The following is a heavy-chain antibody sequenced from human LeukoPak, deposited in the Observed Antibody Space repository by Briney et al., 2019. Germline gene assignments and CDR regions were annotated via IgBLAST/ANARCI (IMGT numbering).Heavy chain of an antibody. D-gene: IGHD2/OR15-2a*01. CDR2: INHSGST. Sequence: SETLSLTCAVYGGSFSGYYWSWIRQPPGKGLEWIGEINHSGSTNYNPSLKSRVTISVDTSKNQFSLKLSSVTAADTAVYYCASLTMPYWGQGTLVTVSS. CDR1: GGSFSGYY. J-gene: IGHJ4*02. CDR3: ASLTMPY. V-gene: IGHV4-34*01.